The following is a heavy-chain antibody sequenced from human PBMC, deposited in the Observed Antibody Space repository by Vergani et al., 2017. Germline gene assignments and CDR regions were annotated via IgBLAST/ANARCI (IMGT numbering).Heavy chain of an antibody. CDR2: INSDGSST. J-gene: IGHJ6*02. CDR1: GFPFSSYW. Sequence: EVQLVESGGGLVQPGGSLRLPCAASGFPFSSYWMHWVRQAPGKGLVWVSRINSDGSSTSYADSVKGRFTISRDNAKNTLYLQMNSLRAEDTAVYYCARDLLPNYDFWSGYSHAYYYYYGMDVWGQXP. V-gene: IGHV3-74*01. CDR3: ARDLLPNYDFWSGYSHAYYYYYGMDV. D-gene: IGHD3-3*01.